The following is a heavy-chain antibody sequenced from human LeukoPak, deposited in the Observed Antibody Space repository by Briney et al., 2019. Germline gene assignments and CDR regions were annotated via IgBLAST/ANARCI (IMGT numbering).Heavy chain of an antibody. V-gene: IGHV3-66*02. CDR3: ASATYCAGDCYAFFDS. CDR2: IYSSGST. D-gene: IGHD2-21*02. Sequence: PGGSLRLSCAASGFTVSSKYMSWVRQAPGKGLEWVSVIYSSGSTWYADSVKGRFTNSRDNSKNTVYLQMKSLRAEDTAMYYCASATYCAGDCYAFFDSWGQGTLVTVSS. CDR1: GFTVSSKY. J-gene: IGHJ4*02.